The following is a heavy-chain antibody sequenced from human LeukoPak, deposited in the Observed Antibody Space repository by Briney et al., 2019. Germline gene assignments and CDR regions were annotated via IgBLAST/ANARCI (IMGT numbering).Heavy chain of an antibody. J-gene: IGHJ4*02. CDR2: IYYSGST. Sequence: PSETLSLTCTVSGGSISSSSYYWGWIRQPPGKGLEWIGSIYYSGSTYYNPSLKSRATISVDTSKNQFSLKLSSVTAADTAVYYCARHPLWFGELFSYFNYWGQGTLVTVSS. V-gene: IGHV4-39*01. CDR1: GGSISSSSYY. D-gene: IGHD3-10*01. CDR3: ARHPLWFGELFSYFNY.